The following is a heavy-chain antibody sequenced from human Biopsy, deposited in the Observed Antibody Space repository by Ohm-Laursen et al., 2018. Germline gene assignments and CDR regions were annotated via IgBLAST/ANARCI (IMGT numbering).Heavy chain of an antibody. J-gene: IGHJ4*02. D-gene: IGHD2-15*01. CDR2: IKQDGSEK. Sequence: SLRLSCAASGFTFSSFWMSWVRQAPGKGLEWVANIKQDGSEKNYVDSEKGRFTISRDNAKNSLLLQMNRLRVEDTAVYYCARAYSRGDYWGQGTLVTVSS. V-gene: IGHV3-7*01. CDR1: GFTFSSFW. CDR3: ARAYSRGDY.